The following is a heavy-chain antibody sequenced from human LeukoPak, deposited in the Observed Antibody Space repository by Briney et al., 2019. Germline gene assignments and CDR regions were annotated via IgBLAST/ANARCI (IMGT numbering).Heavy chain of an antibody. J-gene: IGHJ4*02. V-gene: IGHV4-59*08. CDR2: IYYSGGT. CDR3: ARQYSSSWYFDY. D-gene: IGHD6-13*01. Sequence: SQTLSLTCTVSGGSINNYYWSWIRQPPGKGLEWIADIYYSGGTKYNPSLKSRVTISVDRSKSQFSLKLSSVTAADTAVYYCARQYSSSWYFDYWGQGTLVTVSS. CDR1: GGSINNYY.